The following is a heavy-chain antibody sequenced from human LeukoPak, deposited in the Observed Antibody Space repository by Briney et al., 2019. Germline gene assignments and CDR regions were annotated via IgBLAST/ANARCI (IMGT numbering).Heavy chain of an antibody. D-gene: IGHD6-19*01. CDR1: GPIFSIHA. Sequence: GGSLSLSCAVSGPIFSIHAMSWVRHAAGEWLEWVSSITGRGADTYYADSVKGRFTIPRENSKNTLYLQVNSLRAEDTAVYYCVQWADYHVLSGYFLPQYRGEGSRVTVS. CDR2: ITGRGADT. CDR3: VQWADYHVLSGYFLPQY. V-gene: IGHV3-23*01. J-gene: IGHJ4*02.